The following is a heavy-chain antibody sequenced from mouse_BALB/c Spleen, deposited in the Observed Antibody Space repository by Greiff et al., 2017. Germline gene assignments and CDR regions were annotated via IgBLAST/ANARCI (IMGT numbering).Heavy chain of an antibody. J-gene: IGHJ2*01. CDR1: GYTFSSYW. V-gene: IGHV1-9*01. CDR3: ARKHYYGSSYGFDY. CDR2: ILPRSGST. D-gene: IGHD1-1*01. Sequence: QVQLKESGAELMKPGASVKISCKATGYTFSSYWIEWVKQRPGHGLEWIGEILPRSGSTNYNEKFKGKATFTADTSSNTAYMQLSSLTSEDSAVYYCARKHYYGSSYGFDYWGQGTTLTVSS.